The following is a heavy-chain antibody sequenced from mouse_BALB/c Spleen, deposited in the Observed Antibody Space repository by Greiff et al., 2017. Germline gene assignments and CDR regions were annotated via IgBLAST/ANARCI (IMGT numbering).Heavy chain of an antibody. CDR2: ISYSGST. D-gene: IGHD2-12*01. J-gene: IGHJ1*01. CDR3: ARVTSWYFDV. CDR1: GYSITSDYA. V-gene: IGHV3-2*02. Sequence: EVQLQQSGPGLVKPSQSLSLTCTVTGYSITSDYAWNWIRQFPGNKLEWMGYISYSGSTSYNPSLKSRISITRDTSKNQFFLQLNSVTTEDTATYYCARVTSWYFDVWGAGTTVTVSS.